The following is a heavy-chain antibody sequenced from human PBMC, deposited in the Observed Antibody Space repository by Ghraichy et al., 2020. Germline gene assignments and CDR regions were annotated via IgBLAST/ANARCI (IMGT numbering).Heavy chain of an antibody. CDR1: GESLSGYY. D-gene: IGHD2-8*01. J-gene: IGHJ5*02. CDR3: ASHTNVAAA. Sequence: SETLSLTCAVYGESLSGYYWSWIRQPPGKGLEWIGEVNHSGSTNYNPSLKNRVTISVDTSKNQFSLQLSSVTAADTAVYYCASHTNVAAAWGQGTLVTVSS. V-gene: IGHV4-34*01. CDR2: VNHSGST.